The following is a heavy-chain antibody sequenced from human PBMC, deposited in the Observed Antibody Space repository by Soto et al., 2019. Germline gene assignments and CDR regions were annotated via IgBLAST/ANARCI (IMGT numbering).Heavy chain of an antibody. CDR1: GGTFSSSA. D-gene: IGHD6-13*01. CDR3: ASPAASGLF. Sequence: QVQLVQSGAEVKRPGSSVKVSCKASGGTFSSSAFNWVRQAPGHGLEWMGAITPIFATANSAQRFQGRLTMPAGASTAPVSMALGRLPFDGTALQYAASPAASGLFWGQGRLVTVSS. V-gene: IGHV1-69*01. J-gene: IGHJ4*02. CDR2: ITPIFATA.